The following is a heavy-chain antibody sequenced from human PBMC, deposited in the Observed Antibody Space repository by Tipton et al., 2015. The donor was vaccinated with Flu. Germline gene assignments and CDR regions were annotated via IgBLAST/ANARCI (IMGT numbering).Heavy chain of an antibody. V-gene: IGHV4-59*01. D-gene: IGHD1-26*01. CDR1: GGSISSYY. CDR3: ARYGTYDGSRYFQH. Sequence: LRLSCTVSGGSISSYYWSWIRQPPGKGLEWIGYLYYSGSTNCNPSLKSRVTISVDTSKNQFSLKLSSVTAAGTVVYYCARYGTYDGSRYFQHWGQGTLVTVSS. CDR2: LYYSGST. J-gene: IGHJ1*01.